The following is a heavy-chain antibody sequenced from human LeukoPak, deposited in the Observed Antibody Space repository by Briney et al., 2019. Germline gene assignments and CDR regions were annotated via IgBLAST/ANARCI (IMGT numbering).Heavy chain of an antibody. CDR1: GFTFGKYW. V-gene: IGHV3-7*03. J-gene: IGHJ4*02. CDR2: IKLDGSEK. D-gene: IGHD3-3*01. Sequence: GGSLRLSCVASGFTFGKYWMSWVRQAPGKGLERVANIKLDGSEKNYVDSVKGRFTISRDNTKNSLYLQMNSLRAEDTAVFYCARDQYDTWSRRGNFDSWGQGTLVIVSS. CDR3: ARDQYDTWSRRGNFDS.